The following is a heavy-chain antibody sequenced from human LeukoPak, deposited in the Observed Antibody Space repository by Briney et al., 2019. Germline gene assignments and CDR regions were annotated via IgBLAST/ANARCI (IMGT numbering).Heavy chain of an antibody. CDR3: ARDRKCYYDSSGSDAFDI. J-gene: IGHJ3*02. CDR1: GGTFSSYA. CDR2: IIPIFGTA. V-gene: IGHV1-69*06. Sequence: GASVKVSCKASGGTFSSYAISWVRQAPGQGLEWMGGIIPIFGTANYAQKFQGRVTITADKSTSTAYMELSSLRSEDTAVYYCARDRKCYYDSSGSDAFDIWGQGTMVTVSS. D-gene: IGHD3-22*01.